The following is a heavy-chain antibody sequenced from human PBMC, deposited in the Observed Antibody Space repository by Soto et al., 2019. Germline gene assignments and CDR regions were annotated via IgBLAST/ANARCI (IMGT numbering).Heavy chain of an antibody. CDR2: IIPIFGTA. Sequence: QVQLVQSGAEVKKPGSSVKVSCKASGGTFSSYAISWVRQSPGQGLEWMGGIIPIFGTAYYAQKFQGRVTITADESTSTAYMEMSSLRSEDTAVYYCARVGGSYDPSTLDYWGQGTLVTVSS. V-gene: IGHV1-69*01. D-gene: IGHD3-22*01. CDR1: GGTFSSYA. J-gene: IGHJ4*02. CDR3: ARVGGSYDPSTLDY.